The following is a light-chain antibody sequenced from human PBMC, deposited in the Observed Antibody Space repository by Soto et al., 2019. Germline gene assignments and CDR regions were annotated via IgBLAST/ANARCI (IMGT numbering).Light chain of an antibody. J-gene: IGKJ1*01. CDR1: QGIRND. V-gene: IGKV1-6*01. CDR3: LQDFNYPRT. CDR2: EAS. Sequence: AILMTQSPSSLSASVGDRVTVTCRASQGIRNDLAWYQQKPGKAPKLLIYEASTLQSGVPSRFSGSYSGTVFTLTIGSLQPEDFAIYYCLQDFNYPRTFGQGTKVEIK.